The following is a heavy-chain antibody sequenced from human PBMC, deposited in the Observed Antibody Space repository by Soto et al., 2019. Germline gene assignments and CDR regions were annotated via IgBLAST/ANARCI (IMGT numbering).Heavy chain of an antibody. CDR3: SIEVWGRGGHYLDS. CDR1: GGTFNSFG. V-gene: IGHV1-69*01. Sequence: QVHVVQSGAEVMKPGSSVKVTCKSCGGTFNSFGINWVRQAPGQGLEYMGGIIPAFGTTNFAQKFRDRVTLVADASTSTSYMELSILTSDDTATYYCSIEVWGRGGHYLDSWGQGTLVTVSS. D-gene: IGHD7-27*01. J-gene: IGHJ4*02. CDR2: IIPAFGTT.